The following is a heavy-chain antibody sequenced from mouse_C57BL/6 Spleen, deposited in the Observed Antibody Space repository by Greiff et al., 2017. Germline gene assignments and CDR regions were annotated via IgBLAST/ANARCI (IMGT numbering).Heavy chain of an antibody. J-gene: IGHJ4*01. D-gene: IGHD3-2*02. Sequence: QVQLQQPGAELVMPGASVKLSCKASGYTFTSYWMHWVKQRPGQGLEWIGEIDPSDSYTNYNQKFKGKSTLTVDKSSRTAYMQLSCLTSEDSAVYYCARVDSSGYDYYAMDYWGQGTSVTVSS. CDR3: ARVDSSGYDYYAMDY. CDR1: GYTFTSYW. V-gene: IGHV1-69*01. CDR2: IDPSDSYT.